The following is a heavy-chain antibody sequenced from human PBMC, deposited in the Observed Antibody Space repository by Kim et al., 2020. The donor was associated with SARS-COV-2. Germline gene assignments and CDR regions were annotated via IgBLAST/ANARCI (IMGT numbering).Heavy chain of an antibody. J-gene: IGHJ4*02. CDR2: IYYSGAT. CDR1: GGSISSSSYY. CDR3: ARRKDSGGPLDSDY. V-gene: IGHV4-39*01. D-gene: IGHD6-19*01. Sequence: SETLSLTCTVSGGSISSSSYYWGWIRQPPGKGLDWIGNIYYSGATYYNPSLKSRVTISVDTSKNQFSLRLSSVTAADTAVYYCARRKDSGGPLDSDYWGQGTLVTVSS.